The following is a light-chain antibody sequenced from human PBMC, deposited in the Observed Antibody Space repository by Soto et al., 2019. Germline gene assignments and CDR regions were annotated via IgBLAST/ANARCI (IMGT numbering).Light chain of an antibody. CDR3: QSYDSSTPVV. J-gene: IGLJ2*01. CDR2: EDN. Sequence: NFMLTQPHSVSEYPGKTVTISCTRRSGNIGSNYVQWYQQRPGSAPTTLIYEDNQRPSGVPDRFSGSIDRSSNSASLTISGLKTEDEADYYCQSYDSSTPVVFGGGTKVTVL. V-gene: IGLV6-57*04. CDR1: SGNIGSNY.